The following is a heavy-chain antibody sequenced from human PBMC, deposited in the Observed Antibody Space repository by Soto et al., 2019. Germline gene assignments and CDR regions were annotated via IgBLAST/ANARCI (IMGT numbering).Heavy chain of an antibody. V-gene: IGHV4-34*01. CDR1: GGSFSGYY. CDR3: ARFRDGSSTGVSNIDV. J-gene: IGHJ6*03. CDR2: INHSGST. Sequence: NPSETLSLTCAVYGGSFSGYYWSWIRQPPGKGLEWIGEINHSGSTNYNPSLKSRVTISVDTSKNQFSLKLSSVTAADTAVYYCARFRDGSSTGVSNIDVRGKRTTVTGSS. D-gene: IGHD6-13*01.